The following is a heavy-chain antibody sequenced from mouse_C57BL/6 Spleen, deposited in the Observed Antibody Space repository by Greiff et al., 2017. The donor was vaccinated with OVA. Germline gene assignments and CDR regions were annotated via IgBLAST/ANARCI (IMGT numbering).Heavy chain of an antibody. V-gene: IGHV1-53*01. Sequence: QVQLQQPGTELVKPGASVKLSCKASGYTFTSYWMHWVKQRPGQGLEWIGNINPSNGGTNYNEQFKSKATLTVDKSSSTAYMQRRSLTSEDAAVYYCARAGGYGYFDYWGQGTTLTVSS. CDR2: INPSNGGT. CDR1: GYTFTSYW. CDR3: ARAGGYGYFDY. J-gene: IGHJ2*01. D-gene: IGHD2-2*01.